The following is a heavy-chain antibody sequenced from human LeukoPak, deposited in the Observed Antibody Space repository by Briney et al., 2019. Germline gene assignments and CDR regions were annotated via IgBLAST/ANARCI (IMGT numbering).Heavy chain of an antibody. V-gene: IGHV3-21*01. J-gene: IGHJ3*02. Sequence: GGSLRLSCAASGFTFSSYSMNWVRQAPGKGLEWVSSISSSSSYIYYADSVKGRFTISRDNAKNSLYLQMNSLRAEDTAVCYCARVMDSSGLDAFDIWGQGTMVTVSS. CDR1: GFTFSSYS. CDR3: ARVMDSSGLDAFDI. CDR2: ISSSSSYI. D-gene: IGHD6-19*01.